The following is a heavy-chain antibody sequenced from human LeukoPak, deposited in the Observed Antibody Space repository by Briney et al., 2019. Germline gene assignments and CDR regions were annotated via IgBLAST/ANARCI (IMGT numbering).Heavy chain of an antibody. V-gene: IGHV4-59*08. J-gene: IGHJ4*02. CDR2: IYYSGST. D-gene: IGHD6-19*01. CDR1: GGSISSYY. Sequence: SETLSLTCTVSGGSISSYYWSWIRQPPGKGLEWIGYIYYSGSTNYNPSLKSRVTISVDTSKNRFSLKLSSVTAADTAVYYCARSLVAGYFDYWGQGTLVTVSS. CDR3: ARSLVAGYFDY.